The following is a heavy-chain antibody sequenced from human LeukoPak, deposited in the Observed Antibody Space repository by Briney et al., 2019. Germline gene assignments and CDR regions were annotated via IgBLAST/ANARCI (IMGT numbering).Heavy chain of an antibody. CDR3: AKDTVTTSEAFDI. V-gene: IGHV3-30*04. CDR1: GFTFSSYA. CDR2: IPYDGSNK. J-gene: IGHJ3*02. D-gene: IGHD4-17*01. Sequence: PGGSLRLSCAASGFTFSSYAMHWVRQAPGKGLEWVALIPYDGSNKYYADSVKGRFTISRDNSKNTLYLQMNSLRAEDTAVYYCAKDTVTTSEAFDIWGQGTMVTVSS.